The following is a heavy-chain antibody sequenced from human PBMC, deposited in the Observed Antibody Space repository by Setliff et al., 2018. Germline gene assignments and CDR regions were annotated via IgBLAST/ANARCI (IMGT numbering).Heavy chain of an antibody. CDR1: GGSTNNYH. CDR3: AREDLNGNAFDI. CDR2: LYPNGNT. V-gene: IGHV4-4*07. J-gene: IGHJ3*02. Sequence: KTSETLSLTCTVSGGSTNNYHWTWIRQPAGKGLEWIGRLYPNGNTNYNPSLKRRVNMSADSSKNNLSLRLKYVTAADTAVYYCAREDLNGNAFDIWGPGTMVTVSS. D-gene: IGHD2-8*01.